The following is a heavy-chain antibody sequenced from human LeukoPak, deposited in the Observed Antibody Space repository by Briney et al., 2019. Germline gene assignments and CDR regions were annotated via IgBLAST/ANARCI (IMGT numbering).Heavy chain of an antibody. CDR3: VLGFGAKGGYSSGWYGPY. V-gene: IGHV1-18*01. Sequence: GASVKVSCKASGYTFTSYGISWVRQAPGQGLEWMGWISAYNGNTNYAQKLQGRVTMTTDTSTSTAYMELRSLRSDDTAVYYCVLGFGAKGGYSSGWYGPYWGQGTLVTDSS. CDR2: ISAYNGNT. CDR1: GYTFTSYG. J-gene: IGHJ4*02. D-gene: IGHD6-19*01.